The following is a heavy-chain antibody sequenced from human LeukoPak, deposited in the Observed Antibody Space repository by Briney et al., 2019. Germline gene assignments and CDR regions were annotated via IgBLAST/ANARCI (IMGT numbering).Heavy chain of an antibody. V-gene: IGHV4-61*02. D-gene: IGHD4/OR15-4a*01. CDR1: GGSISSGGDY. CDR3: ARDRTMVGGVDY. J-gene: IGHJ4*02. CDR2: IYNSGST. Sequence: TLSLTCSVSGGSISSGGDYWSWIRQPAGKGLEWIGRIYNSGSTNYNPSLKSRVTMSVDTSKNQFSLKLSSVTAADTAVYYCARDRTMVGGVDYWGQGTLVTVSS.